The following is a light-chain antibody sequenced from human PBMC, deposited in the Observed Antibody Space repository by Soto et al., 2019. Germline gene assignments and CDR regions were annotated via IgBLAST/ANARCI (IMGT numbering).Light chain of an antibody. CDR1: QSISSW. J-gene: IGKJ5*01. Sequence: DIQMTQSPSTLSASVGDRVTITCRAIQSISSWLAWYQQKPGKAPKLXIYAASSLQSGVPSRFSGSGSGTDFTLTISSLQPEDFATYYCQQANSPTITFGQGTRLEIK. V-gene: IGKV1-12*01. CDR2: AAS. CDR3: QQANSPTIT.